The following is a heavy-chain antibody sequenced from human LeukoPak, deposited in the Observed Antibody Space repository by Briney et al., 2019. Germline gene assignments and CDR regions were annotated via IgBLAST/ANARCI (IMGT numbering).Heavy chain of an antibody. CDR2: ISGSGGST. V-gene: IGHV3-23*01. J-gene: IGHJ5*02. CDR3: AKEPGREGALNWFDP. CDR1: GFTFSSYA. D-gene: IGHD1-26*01. Sequence: QTGGSLRLSCAASGFTFSSYAMHWVRQAPGKGLEWVSAISGSGGSTYYADSVKGRFTISRDNSKNTLYLQMNSLRAEDTAVYYCAKEPGREGALNWFDPWGQGTLVTVSS.